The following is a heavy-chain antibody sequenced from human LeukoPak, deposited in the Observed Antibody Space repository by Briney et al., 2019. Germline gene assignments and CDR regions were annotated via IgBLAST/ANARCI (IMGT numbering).Heavy chain of an antibody. V-gene: IGHV3-9*01. Sequence: LSLTCTVSGYSISSGYYWGWIRPAPGKGLEWVSGISWNSGSIGYADSVKGRFTISRDNAKNSLHLQMNSLRAEDTALYYCAKSGYSSGWYPIPAEYFQHWGQGTLVTVSS. CDR2: ISWNSGSI. CDR1: GYSISSGYY. J-gene: IGHJ1*01. CDR3: AKSGYSSGWYPIPAEYFQH. D-gene: IGHD6-19*01.